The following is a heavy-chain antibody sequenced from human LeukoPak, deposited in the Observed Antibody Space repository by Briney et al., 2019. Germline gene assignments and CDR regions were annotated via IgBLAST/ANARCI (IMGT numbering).Heavy chain of an antibody. CDR3: ARQRYDYVWGSPLPDAFDI. J-gene: IGHJ3*02. V-gene: IGHV5-51*01. CDR2: IYPGDSDT. CDR1: GYSFTSYW. D-gene: IGHD3-16*01. Sequence: PGESLKISCKGSGYSFTSYWIGCVRQMPGKGLEWMGIIYPGDSDTRYSPSFQGQVTISADKSISTAYLQWSSLKASDTAMYYCARQRYDYVWGSPLPDAFDIWGQGTMVTVSS.